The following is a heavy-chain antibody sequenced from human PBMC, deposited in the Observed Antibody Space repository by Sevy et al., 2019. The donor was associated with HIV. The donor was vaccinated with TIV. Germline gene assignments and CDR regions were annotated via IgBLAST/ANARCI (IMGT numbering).Heavy chain of an antibody. D-gene: IGHD2-15*01. Sequence: GGSLRLSCAASGFTFRSFWMSWVRQAPGQGLEWAANIKQDGSEKYYADSVKGRFTISRDNAKNSVYLQMNSLRAEDTAVYYCARGVRYCSGGSCYQYYFDFWGPGTLVTVSS. CDR3: ARGVRYCSGGSCYQYYFDF. J-gene: IGHJ4*02. V-gene: IGHV3-7*03. CDR1: GFTFRSFW. CDR2: IKQDGSEK.